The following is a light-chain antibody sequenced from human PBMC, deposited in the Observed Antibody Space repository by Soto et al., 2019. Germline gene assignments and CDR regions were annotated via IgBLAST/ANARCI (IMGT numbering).Light chain of an antibody. J-gene: IGLJ3*02. CDR1: SSKIGSNY. V-gene: IGLV1-47*01. CDR2: RND. Sequence: QSVLTQPPSASGTPGQRVTISCSGSSSKIGSNYVHWYQQHPGAAPKLLIYRNDQRPSGVPDRFSGSKSGTSASLAISGLRSEDEADYYCAAWDVSLNGFWVFGGGTKLTVL. CDR3: AAWDVSLNGFWV.